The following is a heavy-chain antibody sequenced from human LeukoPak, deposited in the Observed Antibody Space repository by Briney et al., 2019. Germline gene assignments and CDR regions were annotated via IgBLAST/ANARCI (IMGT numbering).Heavy chain of an antibody. D-gene: IGHD1-14*01. J-gene: IGHJ4*02. Sequence: GRPLRLSCAASGFTFGDYAMHWVRQAPGKGLEWVSGISWNSGSIGYADSVKGRFTISRDNAKNSLYLQMNSLRAEDTALYYCATGTVAGTFDYWGQGTLVTVSS. V-gene: IGHV3-9*01. CDR3: ATGTVAGTFDY. CDR2: ISWNSGSI. CDR1: GFTFGDYA.